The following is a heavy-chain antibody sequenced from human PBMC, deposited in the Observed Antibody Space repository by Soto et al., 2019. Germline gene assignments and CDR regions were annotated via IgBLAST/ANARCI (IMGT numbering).Heavy chain of an antibody. J-gene: IGHJ4*02. CDR3: ASGPNIVATEALDY. D-gene: IGHD5-12*01. Sequence: PSETLSLTCPVSGGSISSSSYYWGWIRQPPGKGLEWIGSIYYSGSTYYNPSLKSRVTISVDTSKNQYSLKLSSVTAADTAVYYCASGPNIVATEALDYWGQGTLVTVSS. V-gene: IGHV4-39*01. CDR1: GGSISSSSYY. CDR2: IYYSGST.